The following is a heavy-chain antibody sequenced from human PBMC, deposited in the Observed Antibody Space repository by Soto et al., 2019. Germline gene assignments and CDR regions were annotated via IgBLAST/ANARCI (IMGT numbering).Heavy chain of an antibody. CDR3: TTGIVVVIPFGMNV. CDR1: GFTFSSYD. D-gene: IGHD3-22*01. Sequence: PGGSLRLSCAASGFTFSSYDMNWVRKAPGKGLEWVSYISSNSYTIYYADSVKGRFAISRDNAKNSLYLQMNSLKTEDTAVYYCTTGIVVVIPFGMNVWGQGTTVTVSS. CDR2: ISSNSYTI. V-gene: IGHV3-48*01. J-gene: IGHJ6*02.